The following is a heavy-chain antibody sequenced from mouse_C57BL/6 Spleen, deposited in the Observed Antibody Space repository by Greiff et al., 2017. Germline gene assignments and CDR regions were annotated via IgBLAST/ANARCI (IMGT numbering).Heavy chain of an antibody. Sequence: VKLMESGPGLVQPSQSLSITCTVSGFSLTSYGVHWVRQSPGKGLEWLGVIWRGGSTDYNAAFMSRLSITKDNSKSQVFFKMNSLQADDTAIYYCAKGLGTFVTTVVALYAMDYWGQGTSVTVSS. CDR1: GFSLTSYG. CDR2: IWRGGST. J-gene: IGHJ4*01. D-gene: IGHD1-1*01. V-gene: IGHV2-5*01. CDR3: AKGLGTFVTTVVALYAMDY.